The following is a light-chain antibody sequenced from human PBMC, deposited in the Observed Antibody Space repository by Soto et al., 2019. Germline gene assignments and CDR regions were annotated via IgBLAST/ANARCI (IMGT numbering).Light chain of an antibody. J-gene: IGKJ1*01. Sequence: IVLTHTPTTLTLPPGERATLSCRANQSVGNYVAWYQQKPGQAPRLLIYDASNRATGIPDRVSGSGSGTDFTLTINRLEPEDFAVYYCQQYASSPWTFGQGTKV. V-gene: IGKV3-11*01. CDR3: QQYASSPWT. CDR1: QSVGNY. CDR2: DAS.